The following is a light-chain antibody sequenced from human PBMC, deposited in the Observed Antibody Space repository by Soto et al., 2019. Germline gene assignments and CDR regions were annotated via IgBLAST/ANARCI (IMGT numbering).Light chain of an antibody. J-gene: IGLJ1*01. CDR2: RDN. V-gene: IGLV1-47*01. Sequence: QSVLTQPPSASGTPGQRVTISCSGSSSNIGRNFVFWYQQFPGTAPKLLIYRDNQRPSGVPDQFSGSKSGTSAPLAISGLRSEDEADYYCAVWDDSLSGYVFGTGTKLTVL. CDR1: SSNIGRNF. CDR3: AVWDDSLSGYV.